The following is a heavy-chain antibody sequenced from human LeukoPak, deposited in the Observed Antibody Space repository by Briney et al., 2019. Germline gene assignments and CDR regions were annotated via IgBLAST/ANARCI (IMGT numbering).Heavy chain of an antibody. J-gene: IGHJ4*02. CDR3: ARLGSYHDF. CDR1: GASISHYY. V-gene: IGHV4-4*09. D-gene: IGHD1-26*01. Sequence: SETLSFTCTVSGASISHYYWSWIRQTPEKGLEWMGHVHTSGGSTYYPPLKTRLTMSIDTFRSQVSLKLTSVTAADTAVYFCARLGSYHDFWGQGALVTVSS. CDR2: VHTSGGS.